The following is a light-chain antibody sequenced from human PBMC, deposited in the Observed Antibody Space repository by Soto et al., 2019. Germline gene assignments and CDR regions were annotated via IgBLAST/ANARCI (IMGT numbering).Light chain of an antibody. Sequence: QSSLAQPASMYGSPGQSITISGTGTPRDIAGYNYVSWYQQHPGKAPKLLIYEVTSRASGVSHRFSGSKSGNTASLTISGLQAEDEAEYYCNSYTSASFYVFGTGTKVTVL. CDR3: NSYTSASFYV. CDR1: PRDIAGYNY. J-gene: IGLJ1*01. CDR2: EVT. V-gene: IGLV2-14*01.